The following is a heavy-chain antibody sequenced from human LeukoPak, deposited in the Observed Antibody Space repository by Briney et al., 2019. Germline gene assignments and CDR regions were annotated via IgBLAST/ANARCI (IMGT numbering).Heavy chain of an antibody. V-gene: IGHV3-74*01. CDR3: ATPLGYCSSTSCRDY. CDR2: INSDGSST. J-gene: IGHJ4*02. CDR1: GFTFSSYW. Sequence: GGSLRLSCAASGFTFSSYWMHWVRQAPGKGLVWVSRINSDGSSTSYADSVKGRFTISRDNAKNTLYLQMNSLRAEDTAVYYCATPLGYCSSTSCRDYWGQGTLVTVSS. D-gene: IGHD2-2*03.